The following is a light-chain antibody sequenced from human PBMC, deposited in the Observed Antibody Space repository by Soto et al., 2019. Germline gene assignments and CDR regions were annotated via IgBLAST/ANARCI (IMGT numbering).Light chain of an antibody. V-gene: IGKV3-20*01. J-gene: IGKJ5*01. CDR3: QHYDRSFPIT. CDR2: GAS. CDR1: QSVNSAN. Sequence: EFVLTQSPGTLSLSQGEGVTLSCRASQSVNSANLAWYQQKPGQAPRLLMYGASVRANGIPDRFSGGGSGTDFTFPISSLEPEVFEGFYCQHYDRSFPITCGQGPRMEIK.